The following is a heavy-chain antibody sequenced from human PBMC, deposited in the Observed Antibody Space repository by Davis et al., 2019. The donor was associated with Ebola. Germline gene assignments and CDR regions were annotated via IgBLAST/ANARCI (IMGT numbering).Heavy chain of an antibody. Sequence: AASVKVSCKASGYTFTSYDINWVRQATGQGLEWMGWMNPNSGNTGYAQKFQGRVTMTRNTSISPAYMELSSLRSEDTAVYYCARHLMVRGVVYWYFYLWGRGTLVTVSS. CDR2: MNPNSGNT. CDR1: GYTFTSYD. J-gene: IGHJ2*01. V-gene: IGHV1-8*01. D-gene: IGHD3-10*01. CDR3: ARHLMVRGVVYWYFYL.